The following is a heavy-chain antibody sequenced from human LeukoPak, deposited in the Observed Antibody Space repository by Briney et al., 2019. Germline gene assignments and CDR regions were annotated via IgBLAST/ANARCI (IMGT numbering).Heavy chain of an antibody. CDR3: AKLGGQLWSQFDY. CDR2: ISGSGGST. D-gene: IGHD5-18*01. J-gene: IGHJ4*02. CDR1: GFTFSSYA. V-gene: IGHV3-23*01. Sequence: GGSLRLSCAASGFTFSSYAMSWVRQAPGKGLEWVSAISGSGGSTYYADSVRGRFTISRDNSKNTLYLQMNSLRAEDTAVYYCAKLGGQLWSQFDYWGQGTLVTVSS.